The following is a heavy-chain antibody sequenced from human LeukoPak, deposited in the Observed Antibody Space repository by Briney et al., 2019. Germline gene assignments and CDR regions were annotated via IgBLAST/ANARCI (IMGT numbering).Heavy chain of an antibody. D-gene: IGHD6-13*01. CDR1: GFTFVDYA. CDR2: IRSKAYGGTT. CDR3: TRPLTGYSSSWESYYFDY. V-gene: IGHV3-49*03. J-gene: IGHJ4*02. Sequence: GVLRLSCTASGFTFVDYAMSWFRQAPGKGREGVGFIRSKAYGGTTEYAASVKGRFTISRDDSKSIAYLQMNSLKTEDTAVYYCTRPLTGYSSSWESYYFDYWGQGTLVTVSS.